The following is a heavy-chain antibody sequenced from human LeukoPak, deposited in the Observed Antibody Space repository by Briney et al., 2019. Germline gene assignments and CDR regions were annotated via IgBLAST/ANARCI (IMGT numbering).Heavy chain of an antibody. D-gene: IGHD2-21*02. V-gene: IGHV1-46*01. J-gene: IGHJ4*02. CDR1: GYTFITYY. CDR2: INPSGGST. Sequence: ASVKVSCKASGYTFITYYMHWVRQAPGQGLEWMGIINPSGGSTSYAQKFQGRVTMTRDTSTSTVYMELSSLRAEDTAVYYCARDRCGGDCYSNFDYWGQGTLVTVSS. CDR3: ARDRCGGDCYSNFDY.